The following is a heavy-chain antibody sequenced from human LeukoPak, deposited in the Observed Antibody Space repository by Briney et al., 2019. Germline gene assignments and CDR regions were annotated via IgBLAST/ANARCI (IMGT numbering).Heavy chain of an antibody. V-gene: IGHV3-23*01. Sequence: GGSLRLSCAASGFTFNTYAMSWVRQAPGKGLEWVSAISGSTGTTHYADSVKGRFTISRDNSKNTLYLQMNSLRAEDTAVYYCARDPEDYYDSSAYYDGFDMWGQGTMVTVSS. D-gene: IGHD3-22*01. J-gene: IGHJ3*02. CDR3: ARDPEDYYDSSAYYDGFDM. CDR1: GFTFNTYA. CDR2: ISGSTGTT.